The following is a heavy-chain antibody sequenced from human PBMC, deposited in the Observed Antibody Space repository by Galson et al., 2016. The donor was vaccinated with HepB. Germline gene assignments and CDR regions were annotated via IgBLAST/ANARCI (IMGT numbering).Heavy chain of an antibody. V-gene: IGHV1-18*01. CDR2: ISGYNGKT. J-gene: IGHJ4*02. CDR1: GYTFTSYG. D-gene: IGHD6-19*01. Sequence: SVKVSCKASGYTFTSYGITWVRQAPGQGIEWMGWISGYNGKTNHTQKFQGRVSMTTDTSTSTAYMELRSLRSDDTAVYYCARAKKWLAITFDYWGQGTLVTVSS. CDR3: ARAKKWLAITFDY.